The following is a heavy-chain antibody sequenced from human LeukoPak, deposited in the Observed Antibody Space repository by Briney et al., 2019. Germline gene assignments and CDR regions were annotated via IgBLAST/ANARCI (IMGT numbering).Heavy chain of an antibody. V-gene: IGHV1-69*13. J-gene: IGHJ4*02. Sequence: SVKVSCKASGGTFSSYAISWVRQAPGRGLEWMGGIIPIFGTANYAQKFQGRVTITADESTSTAYMELSSLRSEDTAVYYCASPRYSSGWYLFDYWGQGTLVTVSS. D-gene: IGHD6-19*01. CDR2: IIPIFGTA. CDR3: ASPRYSSGWYLFDY. CDR1: GGTFSSYA.